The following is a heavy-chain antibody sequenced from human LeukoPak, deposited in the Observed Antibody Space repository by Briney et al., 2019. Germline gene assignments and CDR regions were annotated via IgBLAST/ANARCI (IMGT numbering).Heavy chain of an antibody. V-gene: IGHV1-18*01. J-gene: IGHJ4*02. CDR2: ISAYNSNT. Sequence: ASVKVSCKASGYTFTSYDINWVRQAPGQGLEWMGWISAYNSNTHYAQKLQGGVTMTTDTSTSTAYMEVRSLRSDDTAVYYCAREVGRGFDYWGQGTLVTVSS. D-gene: IGHD1-26*01. CDR3: AREVGRGFDY. CDR1: GYTFTSYD.